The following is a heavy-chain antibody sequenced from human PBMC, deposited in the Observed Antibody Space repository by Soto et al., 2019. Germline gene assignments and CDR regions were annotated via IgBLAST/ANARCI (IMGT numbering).Heavy chain of an antibody. CDR1: GGSISSYY. CDR2: IYYSGST. J-gene: IGHJ6*02. Sequence: SETLSLTCTVSGGSISSYYWSWIRQPPGKGLEWIGYIYYSGSTNYNPSLKSRVTISVDTSKNQFSLKLSSVTAADTAVYYCARDHGIAAAGNYYYYYGMDVWGQGTTVTVSS. D-gene: IGHD6-13*01. CDR3: ARDHGIAAAGNYYYYYGMDV. V-gene: IGHV4-59*01.